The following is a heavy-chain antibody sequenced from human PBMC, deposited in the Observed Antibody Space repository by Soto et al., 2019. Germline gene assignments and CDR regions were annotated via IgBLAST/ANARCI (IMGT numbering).Heavy chain of an antibody. D-gene: IGHD6-6*01. J-gene: IGHJ3*02. V-gene: IGHV3-66*01. CDR1: GFTVSSNY. Sequence: EVQVVESGGGLVQPGGSLRLSCAASGFTVSSNYMSWVRQAPGKGLEWVSVIYSGGSTYYADSVKGRFTISRDNSKNTRYLQMNSLRAEDTAVYYCEREGSIAVDIWGQGTMVTVSS. CDR2: IYSGGST. CDR3: EREGSIAVDI.